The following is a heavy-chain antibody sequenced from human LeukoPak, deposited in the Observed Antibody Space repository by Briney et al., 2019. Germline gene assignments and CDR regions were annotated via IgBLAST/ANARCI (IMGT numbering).Heavy chain of an antibody. CDR2: IYHSGST. Sequence: PSETLSLTCAVSGYSISSGYYWGWIRQPPGKGLEWIGSIYHSGSTYYNPSLKSRVTISVDTSKNQFSLKLSSVTAADTAVYYCARQELQDLYSWFDPWGQGTLVTVSS. CDR1: GYSISSGYY. J-gene: IGHJ5*02. CDR3: ARQELQDLYSWFDP. D-gene: IGHD3-10*01. V-gene: IGHV4-38-2*01.